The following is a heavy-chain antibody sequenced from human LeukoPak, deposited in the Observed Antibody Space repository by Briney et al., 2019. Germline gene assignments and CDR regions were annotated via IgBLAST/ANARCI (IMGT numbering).Heavy chain of an antibody. CDR2: IYTSGST. CDR1: GGSISSGSYY. D-gene: IGHD3-22*01. CDR3: ARVTGYMIEDYFDY. V-gene: IGHV4-61*02. Sequence: SETLSLTCTVSGGSISSGSYYWSWIRQPAGKGLEWIGRIYTSGSTNHNPSLKSRVTISVDTSKNQFSLRLSSVTAADTAVYYCARVTGYMIEDYFDYWGQGTLVTVSS. J-gene: IGHJ4*02.